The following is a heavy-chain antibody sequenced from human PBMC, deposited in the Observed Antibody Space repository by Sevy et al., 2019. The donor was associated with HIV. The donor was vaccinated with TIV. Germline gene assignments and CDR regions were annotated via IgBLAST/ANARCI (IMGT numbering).Heavy chain of an antibody. Sequence: GGSLRLSCAASGFTVSSNYMSWVRQAPGKGLEWVSVIYSGGYTYYVDSVKGRFTISRDDAKNTLYLQMNNLRAEDPAVYYCATGGEDNWGQGTLVTVSS. CDR2: IYSGGYT. CDR1: GFTVSSNY. V-gene: IGHV3-53*01. J-gene: IGHJ4*02. CDR3: ATGGEDN.